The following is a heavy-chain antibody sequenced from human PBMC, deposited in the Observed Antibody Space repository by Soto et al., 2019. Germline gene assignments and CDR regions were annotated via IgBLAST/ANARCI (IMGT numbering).Heavy chain of an antibody. J-gene: IGHJ5*02. CDR1: GFTFSSYA. Sequence: GGSLRLSCAASGFTFSSYAMHWVRQAPGKGLEWVAVISYDGSNKYYADSVKGRFTISRDNSKNTLYLQMNSLRAEDTAVYYCARELVANHPGWFDPWGQGTLVTVSS. CDR3: ARELVANHPGWFDP. V-gene: IGHV3-30-3*01. CDR2: ISYDGSNK. D-gene: IGHD5-12*01.